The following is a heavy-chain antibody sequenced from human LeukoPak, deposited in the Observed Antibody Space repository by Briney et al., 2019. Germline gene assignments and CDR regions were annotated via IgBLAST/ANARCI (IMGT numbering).Heavy chain of an antibody. D-gene: IGHD3-22*01. V-gene: IGHV3-23*01. Sequence: PGGSLRLSCAAPGFTFSSYAMSWVRQAPGKGLDWVSSISGSGGSTYYADSVKGRFTSSRDNSKKTLYLQMNSRRAEDPSVYYCAKDLVVVNDAFDIWGQGTMVTVSS. CDR2: ISGSGGST. J-gene: IGHJ3*02. CDR1: GFTFSSYA. CDR3: AKDLVVVNDAFDI.